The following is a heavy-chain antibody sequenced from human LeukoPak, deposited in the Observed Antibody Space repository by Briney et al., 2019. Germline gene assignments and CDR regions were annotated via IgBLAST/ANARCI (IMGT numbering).Heavy chain of an antibody. J-gene: IGHJ4*02. CDR2: IDTNTGNP. CDR3: ARGYDTTGYFSY. D-gene: IGHD3-22*01. Sequence: ASVTVSFKASGYTFTNYTPNWVRQAPGRGLEWMGWIDTNTGNPTYAQGFIGRFVFSLDTSVTTAYLQISSLRAEDTAVYYCARGYDTTGYFSYWGQGTLVAVSS. V-gene: IGHV7-4-1*02. CDR1: GYTFTNYT.